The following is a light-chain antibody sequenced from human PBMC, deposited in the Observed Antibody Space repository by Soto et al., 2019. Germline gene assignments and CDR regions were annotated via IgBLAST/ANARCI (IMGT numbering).Light chain of an antibody. CDR3: LSKTSSISYV. V-gene: IGLV2-14*01. J-gene: IGLJ1*01. CDR2: EVS. Sequence: QSALTQPASVSGSPGQSITISCTGTTSDVGGYNYVSWYQQHPGKVPKLLIHEVSNRPSGVSNRFYGSKSGNTASLTISGLQVEDEADYYCLSKTSSISYVFGTGTKLTV. CDR1: TSDVGGYNY.